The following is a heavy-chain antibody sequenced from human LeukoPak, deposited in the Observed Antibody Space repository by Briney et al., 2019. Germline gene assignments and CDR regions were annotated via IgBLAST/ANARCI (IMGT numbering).Heavy chain of an antibody. Sequence: SETLSLTCTVSGGSISSSSYYWGWIRQPPGKGLEWIGSIYYSGSTYYNPSLKSRVTISVDTSKNQFSLKLSSVTAADTAVYYCARDPSSGSYHYYYYYMDVWGKGTTVTVSS. CDR2: IYYSGST. J-gene: IGHJ6*03. V-gene: IGHV4-39*07. D-gene: IGHD1-26*01. CDR3: ARDPSSGSYHYYYYYMDV. CDR1: GGSISSSSYY.